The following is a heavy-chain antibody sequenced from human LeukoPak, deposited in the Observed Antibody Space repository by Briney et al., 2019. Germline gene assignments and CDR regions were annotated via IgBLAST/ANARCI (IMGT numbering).Heavy chain of an antibody. CDR1: GGSISSGGYY. Sequence: SETLSLTCTVSGGSISSGGYYWSWIRQPPGKGLEWIGYIYHSGSTYYNPSLKSRVTISLDRSKNQFSLKLSSLTAADTAVYYCARLGGGGGPKIDYWGQGTLVTVSS. V-gene: IGHV4-30-2*01. D-gene: IGHD3-16*01. CDR3: ARLGGGGGPKIDY. J-gene: IGHJ4*02. CDR2: IYHSGST.